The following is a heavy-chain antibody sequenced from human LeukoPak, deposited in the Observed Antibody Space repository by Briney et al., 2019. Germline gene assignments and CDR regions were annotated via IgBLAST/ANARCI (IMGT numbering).Heavy chain of an antibody. CDR2: ISAGGGDT. J-gene: IGHJ3*02. CDR3: AKDTGNWGSAFDI. CDR1: GFTFSRYG. Sequence: QTGGSLRLSRAVAGFTFSRYGMTWVRQAPGKGLEWVSAISAGGGDTKFADSVKGRFTISRDNSRDTLYLQMNNLGAEDTAVYYCAKDTGNWGSAFDIWGQGTMVTVSS. D-gene: IGHD7-27*01. V-gene: IGHV3-23*01.